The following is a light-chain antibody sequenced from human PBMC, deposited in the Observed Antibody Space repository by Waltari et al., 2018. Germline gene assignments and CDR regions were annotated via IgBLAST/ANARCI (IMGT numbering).Light chain of an antibody. V-gene: IGKV1-27*01. CDR2: AIS. CDR3: QKYNSAPWT. J-gene: IGKJ1*01. CDR1: QDISTS. Sequence: DIQMTQSPSSLSASVGDRVTITCRASQDISTSLAWYQQKPGKVPKVLIFAISTFPSGVPSRFSGSGSGTDFTLTISSLQPEDVATYYCQKYNSAPWTFGQGTGWKSN.